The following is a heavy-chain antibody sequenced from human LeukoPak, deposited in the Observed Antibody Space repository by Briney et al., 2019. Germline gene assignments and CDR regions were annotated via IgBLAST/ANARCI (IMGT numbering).Heavy chain of an antibody. V-gene: IGHV3-23*01. Sequence: GGSLRLSCEASGFTQNAMGWVRQAPGKGLEWVASISRSGGNSHYADSVKGRFTISRDNSKNSLYLQMNSLRAEDTAVYYCARDQNGIVGATTHFDYWGQGTLVTVSS. J-gene: IGHJ4*02. CDR1: GFTQNA. CDR2: ISRSGGNS. D-gene: IGHD1-26*01. CDR3: ARDQNGIVGATTHFDY.